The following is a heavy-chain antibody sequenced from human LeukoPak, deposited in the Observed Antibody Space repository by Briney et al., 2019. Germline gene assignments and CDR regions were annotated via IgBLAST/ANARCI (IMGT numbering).Heavy chain of an antibody. CDR1: GGSISSGSYY. V-gene: IGHV4-61*02. CDR2: IYASGST. J-gene: IGHJ5*02. Sequence: SETLSLTCTVSGGSISSGSYYWSWLRQPAGKGLEWIGRIYASGSTNYNPSLKSRVTISVDTSKNQCSLKLSSVTAADTAVYYCARDRNWFDPWGQGTLVTVSS. CDR3: ARDRNWFDP.